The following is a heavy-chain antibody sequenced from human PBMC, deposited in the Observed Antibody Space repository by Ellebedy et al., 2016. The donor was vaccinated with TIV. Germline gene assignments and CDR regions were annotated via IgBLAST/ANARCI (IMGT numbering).Heavy chain of an antibody. Sequence: GGSLRLXCATSGFTFSRNAMTWVRQAPGKGLEWVSSITNSGDRTNYADSVKGRFTISRDNFKSTLFLQMNTLTAEDTAVYYCATVSGKYYFDSWGQGTLVTVSS. D-gene: IGHD2-8*01. J-gene: IGHJ4*02. CDR2: ITNSGDRT. V-gene: IGHV3-23*01. CDR3: ATVSGKYYFDS. CDR1: GFTFSRNA.